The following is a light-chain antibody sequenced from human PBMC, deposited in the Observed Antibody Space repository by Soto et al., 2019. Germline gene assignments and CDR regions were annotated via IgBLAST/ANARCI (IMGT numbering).Light chain of an antibody. CDR2: DAS. Sequence: DIQITQSPSTLSASVGERVTITCRASQSISSWLAWYQQKPGKAPKLLIYDASSLESGVPSRFSGSGSGTEFTLTITSLQPDDFATYYCQQYNSYPWTFGQGSKVDI. CDR1: QSISSW. J-gene: IGKJ1*01. CDR3: QQYNSYPWT. V-gene: IGKV1-5*01.